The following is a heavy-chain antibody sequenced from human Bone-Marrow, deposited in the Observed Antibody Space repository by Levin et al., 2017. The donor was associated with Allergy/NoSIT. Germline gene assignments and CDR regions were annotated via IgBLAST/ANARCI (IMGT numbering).Heavy chain of an antibody. V-gene: IGHV1-8*02. D-gene: IGHD3-16*01. CDR3: AGEMGASRADV. Sequence: ASVKVSCQASGYTFNNYDINWVRQATGQGLEWLGWMNPQTGNTGYAQKIQGRVIMTRDSSINTAYMELSSLTSEDTAVHYCAGEMGASRADVWGQGTTVIVSS. CDR2: MNPQTGNT. CDR1: GYTFNNYD. J-gene: IGHJ6*02.